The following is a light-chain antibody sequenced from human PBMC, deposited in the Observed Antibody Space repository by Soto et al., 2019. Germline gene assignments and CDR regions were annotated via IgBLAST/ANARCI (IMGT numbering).Light chain of an antibody. CDR2: DNY. Sequence: QSVLTQPPSVSAAPGQKVTISCSGSSFNIGNNYVSWYQQLPGTAPKLLIYDNYKRPSGIPDRVSASKSGTSDTLGITGRPTGDEADYYCGTWDSSLSAYVFGTGTKVTVL. CDR3: GTWDSSLSAYV. CDR1: SFNIGNNY. V-gene: IGLV1-51*01. J-gene: IGLJ1*01.